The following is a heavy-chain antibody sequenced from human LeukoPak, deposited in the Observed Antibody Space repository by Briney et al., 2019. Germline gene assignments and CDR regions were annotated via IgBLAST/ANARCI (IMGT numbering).Heavy chain of an antibody. CDR3: ASGGVHLNGLLYYYYMDV. CDR2: IYYSGGT. J-gene: IGHJ6*03. D-gene: IGHD3-9*01. Sequence: PSETLSLTCTVSGGSISSYYWSWIRQPPGKGLEWIGYIYYSGGTNYNPSLKSRVTISVDTSTNQFSLNLSSVTAAYTAVYYCASGGVHLNGLLYYYYMDVWGKGTTVTVPS. CDR1: GGSISSYY. V-gene: IGHV4-59*01.